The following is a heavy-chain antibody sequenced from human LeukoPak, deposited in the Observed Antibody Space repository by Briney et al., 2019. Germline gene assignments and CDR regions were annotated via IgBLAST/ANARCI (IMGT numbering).Heavy chain of an antibody. J-gene: IGHJ6*03. V-gene: IGHV4-38-2*02. D-gene: IGHD4-17*01. Sequence: SETLSLTCSGSNYSISNSLYWGWLRQPPGKGLEWIGSIYRSGSTFYNPSLKSRVTISLDTSKDQFSLKLSSVTAADTAVYFCARGTYGYYMDVWGKGTTVTVSS. CDR2: IYRSGST. CDR1: NYSISNSLY. CDR3: ARGTYGYYMDV.